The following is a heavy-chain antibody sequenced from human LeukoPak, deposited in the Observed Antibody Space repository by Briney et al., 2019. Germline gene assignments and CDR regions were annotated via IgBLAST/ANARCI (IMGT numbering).Heavy chain of an antibody. CDR2: ISYDGSNK. J-gene: IGHJ1*01. CDR1: GFTFISYA. Sequence: PGRSLRLSCAASGFTFISYAMHWVRQAPGKGLEWVAVISYDGSNKYYADSVKGRFTISRDNSKNTLYLQMNSLRAEDTAVYYCAKAYGDYGCAEYFQHWGQGTLVTVSS. V-gene: IGHV3-30*01. CDR3: AKAYGDYGCAEYFQH. D-gene: IGHD4-17*01.